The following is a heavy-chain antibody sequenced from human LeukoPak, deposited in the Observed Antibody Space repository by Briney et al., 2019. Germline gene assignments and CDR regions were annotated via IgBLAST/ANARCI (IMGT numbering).Heavy chain of an antibody. V-gene: IGHV3-30*02. J-gene: IGHJ4*02. CDR2: IRYDGSNK. D-gene: IGHD6-13*01. CDR3: AKEGGIAAAALPYYFDY. CDR1: GFTFSSYG. Sequence: GGSLRLSCGASGFTFSSYGMHWVRQAPGKGLEWVAFIRYDGSNKYYADSVKGRFTISRDNSKNTLYLQMNSLRAEDTAVYYCAKEGGIAAAALPYYFDYWGQGTLVTVSS.